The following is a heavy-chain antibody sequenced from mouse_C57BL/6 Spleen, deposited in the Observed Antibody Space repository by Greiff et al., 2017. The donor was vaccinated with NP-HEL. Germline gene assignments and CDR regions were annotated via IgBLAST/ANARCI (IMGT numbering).Heavy chain of an antibody. Sequence: VQLQQPGAELVKPGASVKLSCKASGYTFTSYWMQWVKQRPGQGLEWIGEIDPSDSYTNYNQKFKGKATLTVDTSSSTAYMQLSSLTSEDSAVYYCARSTTVWGVDYWGQGTTLTVSS. D-gene: IGHD1-1*01. V-gene: IGHV1-50*01. CDR3: ARSTTVWGVDY. CDR2: IDPSDSYT. J-gene: IGHJ2*01. CDR1: GYTFTSYW.